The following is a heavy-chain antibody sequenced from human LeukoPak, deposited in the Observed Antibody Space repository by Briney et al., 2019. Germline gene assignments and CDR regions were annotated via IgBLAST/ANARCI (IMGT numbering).Heavy chain of an antibody. CDR3: ASGRSSGYYYGMDV. Sequence: SVTVSCKASGGTFSSYTISWVRQAPGQGLEWMGRIIPMLGIANYAQKFQGRVTITADKSTSTAYMELSSLRSEDTAVYYCASGRSSGYYYGMDVWGQGTTVTVSS. J-gene: IGHJ6*02. D-gene: IGHD3-10*01. V-gene: IGHV1-69*02. CDR1: GGTFSSYT. CDR2: IIPMLGIA.